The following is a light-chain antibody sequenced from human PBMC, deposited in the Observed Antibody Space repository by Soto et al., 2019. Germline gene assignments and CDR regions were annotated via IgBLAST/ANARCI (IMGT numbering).Light chain of an antibody. CDR2: DVS. Sequence: QSALTQPRSVSGSPGQSVTISCTGTSSDVGGHNYVSWYQHYPGKAPKLMIYDVSKRPSGVPDRFSGSKSGNTASLTISGLQAEDEADYYCCSYAGSYAVFGGGTKLTVL. J-gene: IGLJ2*01. CDR1: SSDVGGHNY. V-gene: IGLV2-11*01. CDR3: CSYAGSYAV.